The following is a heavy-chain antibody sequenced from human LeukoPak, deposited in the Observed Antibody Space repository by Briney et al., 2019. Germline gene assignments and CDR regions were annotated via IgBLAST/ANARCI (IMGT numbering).Heavy chain of an antibody. J-gene: IGHJ4*02. CDR2: INHSGSS. CDR3: ARRQTSRRGRGYQLPMPRYYFDY. D-gene: IGHD2-2*01. CDR1: GGSMSSSSYY. V-gene: IGHV4-39*07. Sequence: SGTLSLTCTVSGGSMSSSSYYWSWIRQPPGKGLEWIGEINHSGSSNYNPSLKSRVTISVDTSKNQFSLKLSSVTAADTAVYYCARRQTSRRGRGYQLPMPRYYFDYWGQGTLVTVSS.